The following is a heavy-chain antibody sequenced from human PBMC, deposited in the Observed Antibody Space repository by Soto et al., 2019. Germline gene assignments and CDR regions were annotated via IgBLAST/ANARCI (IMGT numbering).Heavy chain of an antibody. D-gene: IGHD6-13*01. CDR3: ARDLAAVPRAFDY. CDR1: GDSISSYF. Sequence: SETLSLTCTVSGDSISSYFYIWVLQPPGQGLEWIGSVYYTGTTDYNPSLKSRVTISVDTSKTQFSLNLRSVTDADTAVYYCARDLAAVPRAFDYWGRGTLVTVSS. J-gene: IGHJ4*02. V-gene: IGHV4-59*01. CDR2: VYYTGTT.